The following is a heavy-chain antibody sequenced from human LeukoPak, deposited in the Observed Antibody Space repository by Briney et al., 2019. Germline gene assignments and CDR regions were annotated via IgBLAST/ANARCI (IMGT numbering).Heavy chain of an antibody. CDR2: ISGSGGST. Sequence: GGSLRLSCAASGFTFSSYAMSWVRQAPGKGLEWVAAISGSGGSTYYADSVKGRFTISRDNSKNTLYLQMNSLRAEDTAVYYCAKNSGSYYPNWYSDLWGRGTLVTVSS. CDR1: GFTFSSYA. CDR3: AKNSGSYYPNWYSDL. D-gene: IGHD1-26*01. V-gene: IGHV3-23*01. J-gene: IGHJ2*01.